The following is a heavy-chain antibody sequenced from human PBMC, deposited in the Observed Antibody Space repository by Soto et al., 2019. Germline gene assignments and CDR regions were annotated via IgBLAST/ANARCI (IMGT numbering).Heavy chain of an antibody. D-gene: IGHD4-4*01. J-gene: IGHJ5*02. V-gene: IGHV1-8*01. CDR3: ARSKPWFDP. Sequence: AAVNVSCKASVYTFTSYDIIWVRQATGQWLELMCWMNPITGNTEXSENFQGRLXMTRNTSISTFXMELSXLSFEDTAVYYCARSKPWFDPWCQGTLVTVSS. CDR2: MNPITGNT. CDR1: VYTFTSYD.